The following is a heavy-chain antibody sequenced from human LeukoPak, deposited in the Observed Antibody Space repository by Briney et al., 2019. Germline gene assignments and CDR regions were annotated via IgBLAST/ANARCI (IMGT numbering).Heavy chain of an antibody. Sequence: GGSLRLYCAASGFTFSSYSMNWVRQAPGNGLEWVSYISSSSSTIYYADSVKGRFTISRDNAKNSLYLQMNSLRAEDTAVYYCAGVSFGDYVDYWGQGTLVTVSS. J-gene: IGHJ4*02. CDR2: ISSSSSTI. CDR1: GFTFSSYS. D-gene: IGHD3-10*01. CDR3: AGVSFGDYVDY. V-gene: IGHV3-48*01.